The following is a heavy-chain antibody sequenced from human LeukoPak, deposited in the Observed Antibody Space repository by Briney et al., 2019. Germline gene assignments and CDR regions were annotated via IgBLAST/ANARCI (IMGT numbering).Heavy chain of an antibody. CDR3: AREISRDGYTYYFDY. CDR1: GFTFSNFG. D-gene: IGHD5-24*01. J-gene: IGHJ4*02. V-gene: IGHV3-30*03. CDR2: ISYDGKNE. Sequence: GGSLRLSCAASGFTFSNFGMHWVRQAPGRGLEWVAVISYDGKNEYYTDSVMGRFTVSRDNAKNTLYLQMNSLRAEDTAVYYCAREISRDGYTYYFDYWGQGTLVTVSS.